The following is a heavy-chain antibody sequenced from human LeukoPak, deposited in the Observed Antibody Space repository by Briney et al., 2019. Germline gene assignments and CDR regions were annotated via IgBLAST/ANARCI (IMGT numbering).Heavy chain of an antibody. Sequence: GGSLRLSCAASGFAVIDNYMNWVRQAPGKGLEWVAVIYSGGNTYYADSVAGRFTISRDAATNTVYLQMNSLRADDTAVYYCAREDSGYGLHLDYWGQGTLVTVSS. J-gene: IGHJ4*02. CDR2: IYSGGNT. CDR1: GFAVIDNY. CDR3: AREDSGYGLHLDY. V-gene: IGHV3-66*01. D-gene: IGHD5-12*01.